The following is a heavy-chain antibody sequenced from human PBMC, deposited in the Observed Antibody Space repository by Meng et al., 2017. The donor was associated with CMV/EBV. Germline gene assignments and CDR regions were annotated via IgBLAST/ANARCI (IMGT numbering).Heavy chain of an antibody. V-gene: IGHV3-48*03. Sequence: GESLKISCAASGFTFSSYEMNWVRQAPGKGLEWVSYISSSGSTIYYADPVKGRFTISRDNAKNSLYLQMNSLRAEDTAVYYCARGQAPDFNYDFWRGAFDIWGQGTMVTVSS. CDR2: ISSSGSTI. J-gene: IGHJ3*02. D-gene: IGHD3-3*01. CDR3: ARGQAPDFNYDFWRGAFDI. CDR1: GFTFSSYE.